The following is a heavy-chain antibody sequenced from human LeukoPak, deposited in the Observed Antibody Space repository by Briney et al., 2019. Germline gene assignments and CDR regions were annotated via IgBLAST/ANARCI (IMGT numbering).Heavy chain of an antibody. CDR2: MNPNSGNT. D-gene: IGHD6-13*01. J-gene: IGHJ4*02. V-gene: IGHV1-8*01. CDR1: GYTFTSCD. Sequence: GASVKVSCKASGYTFTSCDINWVRQATGQGLEWMGWMNPNSGNTGYAQKFQGRVTMTRNTSISTAYMELRSLRSDDTAVYYCARGLAAGTPYYFDYWGQGTLVAVSS. CDR3: ARGLAAGTPYYFDY.